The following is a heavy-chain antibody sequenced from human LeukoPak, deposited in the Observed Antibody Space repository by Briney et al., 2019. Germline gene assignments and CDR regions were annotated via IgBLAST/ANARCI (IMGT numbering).Heavy chain of an antibody. CDR2: IYTGDSDT. Sequence: GASLQISCEGSGSIFTSYWIGCVRPLPGKGLEWMGIIYTGDSDTRYSPSFQGQVTTSADKSISTAYLQWSSLKASDTVMYYCARHRAEMATIDAFGIWGQGTMVTASS. J-gene: IGHJ3*02. CDR1: GSIFTSYW. CDR3: ARHRAEMATIDAFGI. V-gene: IGHV5-51*01. D-gene: IGHD5-24*01.